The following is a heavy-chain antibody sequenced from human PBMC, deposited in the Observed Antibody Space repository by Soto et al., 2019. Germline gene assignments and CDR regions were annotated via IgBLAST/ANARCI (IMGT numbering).Heavy chain of an antibody. CDR1: GGSISSSSYY. CDR2: LYYSGNT. V-gene: IGHV4-39*01. J-gene: IGHJ3*02. D-gene: IGHD5-12*01. CDR3: ARVLIVATIIDI. Sequence: QLQLQESGPGLVKPSETLSLTCTVSGGSISSSSYYWGWIRQPPGKGLEWIGSLYYSGNTYYNPSLKSRVTISVDTSRNQFSLKLSSVTAVDTAVYYCARVLIVATIIDIWGQGTMVTVSS.